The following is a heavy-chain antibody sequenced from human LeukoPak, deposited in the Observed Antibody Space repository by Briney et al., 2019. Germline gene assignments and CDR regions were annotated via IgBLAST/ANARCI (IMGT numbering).Heavy chain of an antibody. D-gene: IGHD3-10*01. Sequence: ASVKVSCKASGYTFTSYAMHWVRQAPGQRLEWMGWINAGNGNTKYSQKFQGRVTITRDTSASTAYMELSSLRSEDTAVYYCARTPTYYYGSGSPAWFDYWGQGTLVTVSS. CDR3: ARTPTYYYGSGSPAWFDY. J-gene: IGHJ4*02. CDR2: INAGNGNT. V-gene: IGHV1-3*01. CDR1: GYTFTSYA.